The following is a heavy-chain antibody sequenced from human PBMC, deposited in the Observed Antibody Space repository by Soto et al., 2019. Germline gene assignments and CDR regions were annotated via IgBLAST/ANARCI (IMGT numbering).Heavy chain of an antibody. CDR3: AGGGVRGVITRTRDYYGMDV. CDR1: GYSFTTNW. D-gene: IGHD3-10*01. V-gene: IGHV5-51*01. CDR2: IDPGDSYI. J-gene: IGHJ6*02. Sequence: PGESLKISCKGSGYSFTTNWIGWVRQMPGKGLEWMGIIDPGDSYITYSPSFQGQVTISADKSISTAYLQWSSLKASDTAMYYCAGGGVRGVITRTRDYYGMDVWGQGTTVTVS.